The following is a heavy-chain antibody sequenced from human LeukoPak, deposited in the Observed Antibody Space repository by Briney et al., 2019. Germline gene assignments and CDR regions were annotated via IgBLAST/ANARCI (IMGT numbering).Heavy chain of an antibody. D-gene: IGHD1-26*01. CDR3: AKDLFSSGSYHAIIDY. V-gene: IGHV3-23*01. CDR1: GFTFSSYA. J-gene: IGHJ4*02. Sequence: PGESLRLSCAASGFTFSSYAMSWVRQAPGKGLEWVSAISGSGGSTYYADSVKGRFTISRDNSKNTLYLQMNSLRAEDTAVYYCAKDLFSSGSYHAIIDYWGQGTLVTVSS. CDR2: ISGSGGST.